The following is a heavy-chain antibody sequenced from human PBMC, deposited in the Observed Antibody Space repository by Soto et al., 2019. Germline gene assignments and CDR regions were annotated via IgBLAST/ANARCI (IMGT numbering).Heavy chain of an antibody. CDR2: IYYTGGT. CDR1: GGSISSYY. J-gene: IGHJ4*02. CDR3: ARVGQYYFEY. V-gene: IGHV4-59*01. Sequence: PSETLSLTCTVSGGSISSYYWSWIRQPPGKGLEYIGYIYYTGGTNYNPSLKSRVTMSIDTSKNQFSLKLSSVTAADTAVYYCARVGQYYFEYWGQGTLVTGS.